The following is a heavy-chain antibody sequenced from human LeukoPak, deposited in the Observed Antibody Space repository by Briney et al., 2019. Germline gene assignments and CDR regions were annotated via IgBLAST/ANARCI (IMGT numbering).Heavy chain of an antibody. CDR1: GFTFSSYA. V-gene: IGHV3-23*01. D-gene: IGHD3-10*01. J-gene: IGHJ5*02. CDR2: ISGSGGST. CDR3: AKDREVLWFGELYNNWFDP. Sequence: PRGSLRLACSASGFTFSSYAMSSVRQAPGKGLEWDSAISGSGGSTYYAGSVKGRFTISRDKSKNTLYLQMNSLRAEDTAVYYCAKDREVLWFGELYNNWFDPWGQGTLVTVSS.